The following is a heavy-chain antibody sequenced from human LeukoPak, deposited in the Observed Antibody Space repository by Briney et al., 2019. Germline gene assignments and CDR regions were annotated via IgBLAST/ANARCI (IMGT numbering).Heavy chain of an antibody. CDR2: ISSSGSTI. CDR3: ASSWGSAIDF. D-gene: IGHD3-16*01. V-gene: IGHV3-11*04. J-gene: IGHJ4*02. Sequence: QPGGSLRLSCAASGFTFSDYYMSWIRQAPGKGLEWVSYISSSGSTIYYADSVKGRFTVSTDNAKNSLYLQMTSLRAEDTAVYYCASSWGSAIDFWGQGTLVTVSS. CDR1: GFTFSDYY.